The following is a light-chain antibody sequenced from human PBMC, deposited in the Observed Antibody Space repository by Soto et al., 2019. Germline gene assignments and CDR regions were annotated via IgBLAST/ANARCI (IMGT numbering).Light chain of an antibody. J-gene: IGKJ4*01. CDR2: WGS. Sequence: DIVMTQSPLSLPVTPGEPASISCRSSQSLLHSNGYHHLDWYLQKPGQSPQLLIYWGSYRASGVPDRFTGSGSGTNFTLKISRVEAEDVGVYYCMHSLQILPLTFGGGTQVEI. CDR1: QSLLHSNGYHH. V-gene: IGKV2-28*01. CDR3: MHSLQILPLT.